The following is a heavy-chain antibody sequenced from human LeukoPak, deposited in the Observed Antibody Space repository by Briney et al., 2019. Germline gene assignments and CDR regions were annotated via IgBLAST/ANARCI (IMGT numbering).Heavy chain of an antibody. J-gene: IGHJ6*03. CDR2: IYTSGST. CDR3: ARVKRYNDSRLIYYYYYRDV. D-gene: IGHD3-22*01. CDR1: GGSISSYY. V-gene: IGHV4-4*07. Sequence: SETLSLTCTVSGGSISSYYWSWIRQPAGKGLEWIGRIYTSGSTNYNPSLKSRVTMSVDTSKNQFSLKLSSVTAADTAVYYCARVKRYNDSRLIYYYYYRDVWRKGTTVTVPS.